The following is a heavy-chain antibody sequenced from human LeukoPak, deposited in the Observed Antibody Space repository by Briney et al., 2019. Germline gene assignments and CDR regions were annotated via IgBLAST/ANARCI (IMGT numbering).Heavy chain of an antibody. V-gene: IGHV1-18*01. Sequence: ASVKVSCKASGYTFTSYGISWVRQAPGQGLEWMGWISAYNGNTNYAQKLQGRVTMTTDTSTSTAYMELRSLRSDDTAVYYCAREVSGSYYDLGLNDYWGQGTLVTVSS. CDR3: AREVSGSYYDLGLNDY. D-gene: IGHD1-26*01. CDR2: ISAYNGNT. CDR1: GYTFTSYG. J-gene: IGHJ4*02.